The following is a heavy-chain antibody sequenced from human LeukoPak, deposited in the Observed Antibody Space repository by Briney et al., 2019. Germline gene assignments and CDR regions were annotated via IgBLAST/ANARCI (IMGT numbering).Heavy chain of an antibody. Sequence: GGSLRLSCAASGFTFSSYGMHWVRQAPGKGLEWVAFIRYDGSNKYYADSAKGRFTISRDNSKNTLYLQMNSLRAEDTAVFYCAKEIYGDPTGGRFQHWGQGTLVTVSS. CDR1: GFTFSSYG. D-gene: IGHD4-17*01. CDR3: AKEIYGDPTGGRFQH. J-gene: IGHJ1*01. CDR2: IRYDGSNK. V-gene: IGHV3-30*02.